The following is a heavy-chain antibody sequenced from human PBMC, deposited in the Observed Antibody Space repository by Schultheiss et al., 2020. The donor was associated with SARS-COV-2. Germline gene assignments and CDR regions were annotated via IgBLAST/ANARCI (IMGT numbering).Heavy chain of an antibody. CDR3: AKDGYSSGWTYYYYGMDV. V-gene: IGHV3-30-3*01. CDR2: ISYDGSNK. Sequence: GGSLRLSCAASGFTFSSYAMHWVRQAPGKGLEWVAVISYDGSNKYYADSVKGRFTISRDNSKNTLYLQMNSLRAEDTAVYYCAKDGYSSGWTYYYYGMDVWGQGTTVTVSS. D-gene: IGHD6-19*01. CDR1: GFTFSSYA. J-gene: IGHJ6*02.